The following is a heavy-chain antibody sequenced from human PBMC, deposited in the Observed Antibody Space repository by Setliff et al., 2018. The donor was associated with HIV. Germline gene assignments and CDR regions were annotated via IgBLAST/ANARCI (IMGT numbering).Heavy chain of an antibody. CDR1: GFTFRSYA. J-gene: IGHJ4*02. CDR3: AKGYFDWLRAGTFDY. Sequence: PGGSLRLSCAASGFTFRSYAMTWVRQAPGKGLEWVSAISDSGDRTYYTDSVKGRFTISRDNSKNTVYLQMNSLRAEDTAVYYCAKGYFDWLRAGTFDYWGQGSLVTVSS. V-gene: IGHV3-23*01. CDR2: ISDSGDRT. D-gene: IGHD3-9*01.